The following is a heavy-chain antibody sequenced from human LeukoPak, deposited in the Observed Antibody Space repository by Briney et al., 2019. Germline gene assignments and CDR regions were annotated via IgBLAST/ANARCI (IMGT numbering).Heavy chain of an antibody. J-gene: IGHJ3*02. V-gene: IGHV3-48*03. CDR2: IGSSGSTV. D-gene: IGHD4-17*01. CDR1: VFSFSSYE. Sequence: GGSLRLSCAASVFSFSSYEMNWVRQAPGKGLEWVSYIGSSGSTVYYADSVKGRFTISRDNAKNSLYLQMNSLRDEDTAVYYCARDTLVYADSPDAFDIWGQGTMVTVSS. CDR3: ARDTLVYADSPDAFDI.